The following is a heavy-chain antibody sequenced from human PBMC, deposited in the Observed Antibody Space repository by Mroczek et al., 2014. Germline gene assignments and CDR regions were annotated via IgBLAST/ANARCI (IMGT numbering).Heavy chain of an antibody. D-gene: IGHD3-3*01. CDR3: ARGGRILEWPTTGVYYYMDV. V-gene: IGHV3-7*01. Sequence: VQLQQSWGRLGPAWGGSLRLSCAASGFTFSSYWMSWVRQAPGKGLEWVANIKQDGSEKYYVDSVKGRFTISRDNAKNSLYLQMNSLRAEDTAVYYCARGGRILEWPTTGVYYYMDVVGRKGPRSPSP. J-gene: IGHJ6*03. CDR2: IKQDGSEK. CDR1: GFTFSSYW.